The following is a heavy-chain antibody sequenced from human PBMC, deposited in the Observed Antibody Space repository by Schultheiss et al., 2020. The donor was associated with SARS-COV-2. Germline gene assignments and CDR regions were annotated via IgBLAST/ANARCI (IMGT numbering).Heavy chain of an antibody. CDR2: ISSSGSTI. J-gene: IGHJ6*02. CDR3: ARDLGPFSYYYDSSGYSGMDV. D-gene: IGHD3-22*01. V-gene: IGHV3-48*03. Sequence: GESLKISCAASGFTFSSYEMNWVRQAPGKGLEWVSYISSSGSTIYYADSVKGRFTISRDNAKNSLYLQMNSLRAEDTAVYYCARDLGPFSYYYDSSGYSGMDVWGQGTTVTVSS. CDR1: GFTFSSYE.